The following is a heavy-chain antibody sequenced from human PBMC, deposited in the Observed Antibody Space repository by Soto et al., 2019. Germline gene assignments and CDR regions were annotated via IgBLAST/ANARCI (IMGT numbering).Heavy chain of an antibody. D-gene: IGHD3-3*01. CDR3: AKGKANTVFGVDTLFDY. CDR2: ISGNGVYT. J-gene: IGHJ4*02. Sequence: PGGSLRLSCAASGFTFSSYAITWVRQAPWKGLEWVSTISGNGVYTYYSDSVRGRFTISRDNSKKTLYLQMDSLRADDTAVFYCAKGKANTVFGVDTLFDYWGQGTQVTLCS. V-gene: IGHV3-23*01. CDR1: GFTFSSYA.